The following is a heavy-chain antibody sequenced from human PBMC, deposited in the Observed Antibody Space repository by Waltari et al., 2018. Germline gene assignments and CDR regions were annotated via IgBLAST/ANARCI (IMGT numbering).Heavy chain of an antibody. D-gene: IGHD6-19*01. V-gene: IGHV3-7*03. CDR3: ATSGWYGGGIDC. CDR2: IKQDGSEE. J-gene: IGHJ4*02. CDR1: GFTFSSYW. Sequence: EVQLVESGGGLVQPGGSLRLSCAASGFTFSSYWMSWVRQAPGKGLGWVAKIKQDGSEEYYVDSVKGRFTISRDNAKNSLYLQMNSLGAEDTAVYYCATSGWYGGGIDCWGQGTLVTVSS.